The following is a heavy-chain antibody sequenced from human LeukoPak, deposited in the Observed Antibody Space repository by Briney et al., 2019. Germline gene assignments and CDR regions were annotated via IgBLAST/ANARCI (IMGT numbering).Heavy chain of an antibody. CDR1: GFTFSSYW. J-gene: IGHJ4*02. V-gene: IGHV3-7*01. CDR2: IKQDGSGK. D-gene: IGHD6-25*01. CDR3: ARDGRASGY. Sequence: GGSLRLSCAAPGFTFSSYWMSWVRQAPGKGLEWVANIKQDGSGKYYVDSVKGRFTISRDNAKNSLYLQMNSLRAEDTAVYYCARDGRASGYWGQGTLVTVSS.